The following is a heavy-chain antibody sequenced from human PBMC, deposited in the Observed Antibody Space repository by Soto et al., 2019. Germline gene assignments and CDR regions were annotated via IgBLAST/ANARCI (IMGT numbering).Heavy chain of an antibody. V-gene: IGHV1-69*13. Sequence: ASVKVSCKASGGTFSSYAISWVRQAPGQGLEWMGGIIPIFGTANYAQKFQGRVTITADESTSTAYMELSSLRSEDTAVYYCARDIGGYYYDSSGYQNWFDPWGQGTLVTVSS. CDR2: IIPIFGTA. CDR3: ARDIGGYYYDSSGYQNWFDP. CDR1: GGTFSSYA. J-gene: IGHJ5*02. D-gene: IGHD3-22*01.